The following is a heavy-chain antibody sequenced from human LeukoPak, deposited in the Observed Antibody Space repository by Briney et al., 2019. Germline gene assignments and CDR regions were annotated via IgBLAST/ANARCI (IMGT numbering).Heavy chain of an antibody. J-gene: IGHJ5*02. CDR3: AEDQEGGGWYHWFDP. Sequence: GGSLRLSCAASGFTFSSYGMHWVRQAPGKGLEWVAVISYDGSNKYYADSVKGRFTISRDNSKNTLYLQMNSLRAEDTAVYYCAEDQEGGGWYHWFDPWCQGTLVTVSS. V-gene: IGHV3-30*18. CDR2: ISYDGSNK. CDR1: GFTFSSYG. D-gene: IGHD6-19*01.